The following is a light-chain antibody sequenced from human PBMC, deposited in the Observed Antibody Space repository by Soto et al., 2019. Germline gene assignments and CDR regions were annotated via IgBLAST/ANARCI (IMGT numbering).Light chain of an antibody. V-gene: IGLV2-14*01. CDR2: EVS. CDR1: SSDVGGYNY. CDR3: SSYTSSSTPRWV. Sequence: QSVLTQPASVSGSPGQSITISCTGTSSDVGGYNYVSWYQQHPGKAPKLMIYEVSNRPSGVSNRFSGSKSGNTASLTISGLHAEDEADYYCSSYTSSSTPRWVFGGGTKLTVL. J-gene: IGLJ3*02.